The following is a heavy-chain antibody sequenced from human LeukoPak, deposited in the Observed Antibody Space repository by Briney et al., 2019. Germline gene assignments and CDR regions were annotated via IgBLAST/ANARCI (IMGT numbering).Heavy chain of an antibody. J-gene: IGHJ4*02. CDR3: VRQIQGPITMIRGIATRYFDY. V-gene: IGHV4-59*01. CDR2: INYSGST. D-gene: IGHD3-10*01. Sequence: SETLSLTCTVSGGSMNSDYWSWIRQPPGKGLEWIGSINYSGSTNYNPSLKSRVTISVETSKNQFSLKLRSVTAADTAVYYCVRQIQGPITMIRGIATRYFDYWGQGSLVTVSS. CDR1: GGSMNSDY.